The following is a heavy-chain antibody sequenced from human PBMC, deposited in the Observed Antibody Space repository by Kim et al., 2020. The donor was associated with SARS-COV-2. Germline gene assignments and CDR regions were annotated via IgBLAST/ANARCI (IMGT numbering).Heavy chain of an antibody. J-gene: IGHJ2*01. Sequence: SRVTMSVDTSKNQFSLKLSSVTAADTAVYYCARDGELTGYTGPSYWYFDLWGRGTLVTVSS. V-gene: IGHV4-4*06. CDR3: ARDGELTGYTGPSYWYFDL. D-gene: IGHD3-9*01.